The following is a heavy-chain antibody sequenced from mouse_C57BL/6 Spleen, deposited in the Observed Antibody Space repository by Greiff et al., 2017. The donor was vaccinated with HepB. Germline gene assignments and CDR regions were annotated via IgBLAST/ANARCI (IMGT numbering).Heavy chain of an antibody. Sequence: VQLQQSGAELVKPGASVKLSCTASGFNIKDYYMHWVKQRTEQGLEWIGRIDPEDGETKDAPKFQGKATITADTSSNTAYLQLSSLTSEDTAVYYFAFISTVPDWYFDVWGTGTTVTVSS. V-gene: IGHV14-2*01. CDR1: GFNIKDYY. J-gene: IGHJ1*03. D-gene: IGHD1-1*01. CDR2: IDPEDGET. CDR3: AFISTVPDWYFDV.